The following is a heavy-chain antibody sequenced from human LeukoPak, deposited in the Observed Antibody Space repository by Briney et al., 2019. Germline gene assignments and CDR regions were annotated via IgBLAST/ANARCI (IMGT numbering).Heavy chain of an antibody. J-gene: IGHJ4*02. CDR1: GGSISSYY. Sequence: PSETLSLTCTVSGGSISSYYWSWIRQPPGKGLEWIGYIYYSGSTNYNPSLKSRATLSVDTSNNQFSLKLTSVTAADAAVYFCARQLPTAAADTRGYFDYWGQGTVVTVSS. D-gene: IGHD6-25*01. V-gene: IGHV4-59*08. CDR3: ARQLPTAAADTRGYFDY. CDR2: IYYSGST.